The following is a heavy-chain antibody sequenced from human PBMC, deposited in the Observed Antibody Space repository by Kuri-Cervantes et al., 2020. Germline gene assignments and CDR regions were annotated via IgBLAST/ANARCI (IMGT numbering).Heavy chain of an antibody. CDR2: IGNNGDYT. CDR3: VKANMITFGGVPDAFDM. CDR1: GFTLKNFA. D-gene: IGHD3-16*01. J-gene: IGHJ3*02. Sequence: GESLKISCEASGFTLKNFAISWVRQAPGKGLEWVSAIGNNGDYTFYADSVKGRFTTSRDNAKNSLYLQMNSLRAEDTALYYCVKANMITFGGVPDAFDMWGQGTMVTVSS. V-gene: IGHV3-23*01.